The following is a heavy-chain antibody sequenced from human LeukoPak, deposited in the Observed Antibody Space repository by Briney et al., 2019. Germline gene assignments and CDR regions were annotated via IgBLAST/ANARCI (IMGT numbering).Heavy chain of an antibody. J-gene: IGHJ3*02. CDR2: IYYSGST. V-gene: IGHV4-59*12. Sequence: SETLSLTCTVSGGSISSYYWSWIRQPPGKGLEWIGYIYYSGSTNYNPSLKSRVTISVDTSKNQFSLKLSSVTAADTAVYYCYGSGSYYPLDAFDIWGQGTMVTVSS. D-gene: IGHD3-10*01. CDR1: GGSISSYY. CDR3: YGSGSYYPLDAFDI.